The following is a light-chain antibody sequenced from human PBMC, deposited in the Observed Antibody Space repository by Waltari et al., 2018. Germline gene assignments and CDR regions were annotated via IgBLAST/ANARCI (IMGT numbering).Light chain of an antibody. V-gene: IGLV1-51*01. Sequence: QSVLPQPPSVSAAPGQTVTISCSGSISNVGTYYVSWYHQLPGTAPKLLIYDNDKRPSGVPDRFSASKSGTSATLGITGLQIGDEADYYCATWDNSLSEVVFGGGTKLTVL. CDR2: DND. CDR1: ISNVGTYY. J-gene: IGLJ2*01. CDR3: ATWDNSLSEVV.